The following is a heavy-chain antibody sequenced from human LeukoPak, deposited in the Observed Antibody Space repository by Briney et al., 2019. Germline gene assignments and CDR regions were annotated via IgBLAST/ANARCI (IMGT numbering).Heavy chain of an antibody. D-gene: IGHD6-13*01. V-gene: IGHV1-2*02. Sequence: GASVKVSCKASGYTFTSYDINWVRQATGQGLEWMGWINPNSGGTNYAQKFQGRVTMTRDTSISTAYMELSRLRSDDTAVYYCAREIIAAAGKSSVLSEQKSIDYWGQGTLVTVSS. CDR1: GYTFTSYD. CDR2: INPNSGGT. CDR3: AREIIAAAGKSSVLSEQKSIDY. J-gene: IGHJ4*02.